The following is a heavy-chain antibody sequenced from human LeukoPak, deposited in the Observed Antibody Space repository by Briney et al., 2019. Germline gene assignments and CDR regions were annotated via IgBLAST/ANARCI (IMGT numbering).Heavy chain of an antibody. V-gene: IGHV3-30*03. CDR1: GLTFSSYG. J-gene: IGHJ4*02. CDR2: ISSDGSNQ. D-gene: IGHD6-19*01. CDR3: ASGASSGWYYFDY. Sequence: GRSLRLSCAASGLTFSSYGMHWVRQAPGKGLEWVAVISSDGSNQDYGDSVKGRLTISRDNSKNTLYLQMNSLRPDDTAVYYCASGASSGWYYFDYWGQGTLVTVPS.